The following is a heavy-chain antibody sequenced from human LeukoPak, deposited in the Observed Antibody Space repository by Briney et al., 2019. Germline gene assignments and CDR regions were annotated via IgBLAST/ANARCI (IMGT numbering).Heavy chain of an antibody. CDR3: TRDPQIDY. V-gene: IGHV3-49*04. J-gene: IGHJ4*02. CDR1: GFTFGDYA. CDR2: IRSKTYGGTT. Sequence: PGRSLRLSCTASGFTFGDYAMTWVRQAPGKGLEWVGFIRSKTYGGTTEYAASVKGRFTISRDDSKSIAYLQMNSLKAEDTAVYYCTRDPQIDYWGQGTLVTVSS.